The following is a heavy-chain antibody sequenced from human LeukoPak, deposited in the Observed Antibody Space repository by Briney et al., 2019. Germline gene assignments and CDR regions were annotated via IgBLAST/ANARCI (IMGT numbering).Heavy chain of an antibody. CDR2: INNDGSSA. Sequence: SGXXLRLSCAASGFTFSNFWIHWVRQAPGKGLGWVSYINNDGSSATYPASVKGRFTISRDNTKNTLYLQMNSLRAEDTAVYYCARGGIAMGIDYWGQGTLVTVPS. CDR3: ARGGIAMGIDY. CDR1: GFTFSNFW. D-gene: IGHD6-19*01. V-gene: IGHV3-74*03. J-gene: IGHJ4*02.